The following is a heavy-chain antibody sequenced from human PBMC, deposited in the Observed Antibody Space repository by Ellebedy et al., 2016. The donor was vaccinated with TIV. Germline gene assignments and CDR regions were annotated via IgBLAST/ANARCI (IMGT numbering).Heavy chain of an antibody. J-gene: IGHJ4*02. Sequence: GGSLRLXXAASGFTFSSYAMHWVRQAPGKGLEWVAVISYDGSNKYYADSVKGRFTISRDNSKNTLYLQMNSLRAEDTAVYYCARDAGSVVVAAPHPDYWGQGTLVTVSS. CDR3: ARDAGSVVVAAPHPDY. CDR1: GFTFSSYA. V-gene: IGHV3-30-3*01. D-gene: IGHD2-15*01. CDR2: ISYDGSNK.